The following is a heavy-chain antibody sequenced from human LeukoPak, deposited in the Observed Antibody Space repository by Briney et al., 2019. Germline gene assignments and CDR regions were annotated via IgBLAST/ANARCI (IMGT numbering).Heavy chain of an antibody. CDR1: GYSISSDYY. CDR2: IHYSGST. V-gene: IGHV4-59*01. D-gene: IGHD3-3*01. Sequence: SETLSLTCTVSGYSISSDYYWGWIRQPPGKGLEWIGYIHYSGSTYYNPSLTSRVTISIDTSKNQFSLRLSSVTAADTAVYYCAREGSRDFWSGPVYYFDYWGQGTLVTVSS. CDR3: AREGSRDFWSGPVYYFDY. J-gene: IGHJ4*02.